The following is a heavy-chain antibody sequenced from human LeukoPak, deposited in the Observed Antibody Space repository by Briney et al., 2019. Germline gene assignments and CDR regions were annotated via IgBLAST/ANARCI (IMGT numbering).Heavy chain of an antibody. D-gene: IGHD2-2*01. CDR2: IYYSGST. CDR1: GGSISSGGYY. J-gene: IGHJ6*03. V-gene: IGHV4-31*03. CDR3: ARDACSSTSCHDYYYYYMDV. Sequence: PSQTLSLTCTVSGGSISSGGYYWSWIRQHPGKGLEWIGYIYYSGSTYYNPSLKSRVTISVDTSKNQFSLKLSSVTAADTAVYYCARDACSSTSCHDYYYYYMDVWGKGTTVTVSS.